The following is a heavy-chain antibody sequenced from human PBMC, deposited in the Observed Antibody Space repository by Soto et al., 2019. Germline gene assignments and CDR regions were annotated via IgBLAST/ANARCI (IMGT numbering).Heavy chain of an antibody. CDR2: VHSSGIT. D-gene: IGHD3-16*01. Sequence: PSETLSLTCTFSVGSVSNDNFYWSWIRQPPGKGLEWIGYVHSSGITNYNPSLKRRVTISVDTSRNQFSLRLSSVTAADTAVYYCARGLTMGQLPSHFDHWGQGTLVTVSS. CDR1: VGSVSNDNFY. V-gene: IGHV4-61*01. J-gene: IGHJ5*02. CDR3: ARGLTMGQLPSHFDH.